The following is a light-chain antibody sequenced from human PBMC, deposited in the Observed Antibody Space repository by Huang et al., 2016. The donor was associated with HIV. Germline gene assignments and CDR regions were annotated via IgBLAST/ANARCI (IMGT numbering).Light chain of an antibody. J-gene: IGKJ1*01. CDR2: STS. V-gene: IGKV1-NL1*01. CDR3: QQYYSIPT. Sequence: DIQMTQSPSSLSPSVGDRVTITCRASQGISNSLAWYRQKPGKAPKLLLHSTSILENGVPSRFSGSGSGTDYSLTISSLQPEDFATYYCQQYYSIPTFGRGTKVEIK. CDR1: QGISNS.